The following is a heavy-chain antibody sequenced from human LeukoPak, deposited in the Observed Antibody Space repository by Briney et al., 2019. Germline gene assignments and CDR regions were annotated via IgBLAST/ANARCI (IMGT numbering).Heavy chain of an antibody. CDR2: ISSTTDYK. CDR3: ARAKKIKMTTILDY. V-gene: IGHV3-21*01. CDR1: GFTFSAYY. J-gene: IGHJ4*02. D-gene: IGHD5-24*01. Sequence: GGSLTLSCAASGFTFSAYYMIWVRQAPGKGLEWVSSISSTTDYKVYADSLKGRFTIYRDNAKNSPYLQMNSMRAEDTAVYYCARAKKIKMTTILDYWGQGTLVTVSS.